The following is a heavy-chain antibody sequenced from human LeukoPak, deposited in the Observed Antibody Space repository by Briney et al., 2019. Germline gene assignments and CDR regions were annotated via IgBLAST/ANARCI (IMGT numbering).Heavy chain of an antibody. Sequence: PSETLSLTCAVSGGSISSGGYSWSWIRQPPGKGLEWIGYIYHSGSTYYNPSLKSRVTISVDRSKNQFSLKLSSVTAADTAVYYCARNAGTKDYYYGMDVWGQGTTVIVSS. CDR3: ARNAGTKDYYYGMDV. D-gene: IGHD2-2*01. CDR2: IYHSGST. J-gene: IGHJ6*02. CDR1: GGSISSGGYS. V-gene: IGHV4-30-2*01.